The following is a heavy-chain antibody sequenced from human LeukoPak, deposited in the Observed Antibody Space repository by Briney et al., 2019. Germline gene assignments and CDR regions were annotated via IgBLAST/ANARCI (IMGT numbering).Heavy chain of an antibody. Sequence: GESLKISCKGSGYSFTSYWISWVRQMPGKGLEWMGITYPGDSDTRYSPSFQGQVTISADKSISTAYLQWSSLKASDTAMYYCASGGYYYDTRPDAFDIWGQGTMVTVSS. J-gene: IGHJ3*02. D-gene: IGHD3-22*01. V-gene: IGHV5-51*01. CDR2: TYPGDSDT. CDR1: GYSFTSYW. CDR3: ASGGYYYDTRPDAFDI.